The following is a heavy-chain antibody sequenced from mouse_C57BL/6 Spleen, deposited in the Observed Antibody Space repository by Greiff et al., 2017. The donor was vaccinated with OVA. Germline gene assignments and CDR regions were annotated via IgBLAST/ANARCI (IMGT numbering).Heavy chain of an antibody. J-gene: IGHJ2*01. D-gene: IGHD1-1*02. CDR1: GFTFSSYA. V-gene: IGHV5-4*01. CDR3: ARGGTIFRYCDD. CDR2: ISDGGSYT. Sequence: EVQVVESGGGLVKPGGSLKLSCAASGFTFSSYAMSWVRQTPEKRLEWVATISDGGSYTYYPDNVKGRFTISRDNAKNNLYLQMSHLKSEDTAMYYCARGGTIFRYCDDWGQGTTLTVSS.